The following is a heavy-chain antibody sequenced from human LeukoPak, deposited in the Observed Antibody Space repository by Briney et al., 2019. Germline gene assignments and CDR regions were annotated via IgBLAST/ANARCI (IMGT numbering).Heavy chain of an antibody. D-gene: IGHD3-16*01. CDR3: ARYYYSVLDY. J-gene: IGHJ4*02. CDR1: GGSISRSSYY. Sequence: SETLSLTCSVSGGSISRSSYYWGWIRQPPGKGLEWIGSIYYSGSTYYNPSLKSRVTISVDTSKNQFSLKLSSVTAADTAVYYCARYYYSVLDYWGQGTLVTVSS. CDR2: IYYSGST. V-gene: IGHV4-39*07.